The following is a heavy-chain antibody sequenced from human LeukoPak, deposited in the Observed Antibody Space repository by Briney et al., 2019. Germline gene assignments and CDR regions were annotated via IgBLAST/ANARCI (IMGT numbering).Heavy chain of an antibody. Sequence: SETLSLTCAVYGGSFSGYYWSWIRQPPGKGLEWIGEINHSGSTNYNPSLKSRVTISVDTSKNQFSLKLSSVTAADTAVYYCARGSGLRLGELSALIDYWGQGTLVTVSS. CDR1: GGSFSGYY. V-gene: IGHV4-34*01. CDR2: INHSGST. D-gene: IGHD3-16*02. CDR3: ARGSGLRLGELSALIDY. J-gene: IGHJ4*02.